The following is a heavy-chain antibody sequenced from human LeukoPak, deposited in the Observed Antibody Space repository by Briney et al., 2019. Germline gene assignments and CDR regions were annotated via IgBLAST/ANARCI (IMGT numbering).Heavy chain of an antibody. V-gene: IGHV3-7*01. Sequence: PGGSLRLSCAASGFTFSSYSMNWVRQAPGKGLEWVANIKQDGSEKYYVDSVKGRFTISRDNAKNSLYLQMNSLRAEDTAVYYCARGRRWGQGTLVTVSS. J-gene: IGHJ4*02. CDR2: IKQDGSEK. CDR3: ARGRR. CDR1: GFTFSSYS.